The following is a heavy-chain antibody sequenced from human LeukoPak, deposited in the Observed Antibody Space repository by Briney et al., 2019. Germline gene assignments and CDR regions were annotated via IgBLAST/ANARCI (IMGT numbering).Heavy chain of an antibody. CDR2: ISAYNGNT. Sequence: ASVKVSCKASGYSFTSFGISWVRQAPGQGLEWMGWISAYNGNTRSAQKFQGRVTMTTDTSTSTAYMELRSLRFDDTAVFYCVRDHGVDTSMIFFDFWGQGTLVTVSS. J-gene: IGHJ4*02. D-gene: IGHD5-18*01. CDR1: GYSFTSFG. CDR3: VRDHGVDTSMIFFDF. V-gene: IGHV1-18*01.